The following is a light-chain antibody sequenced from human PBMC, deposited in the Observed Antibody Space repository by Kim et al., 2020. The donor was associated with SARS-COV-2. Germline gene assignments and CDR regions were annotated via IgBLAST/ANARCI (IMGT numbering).Light chain of an antibody. CDR3: QVWDSSSDGV. J-gene: IGLJ3*02. CDR2: YDS. Sequence: VAPGKTARITRGGNNIGSKSVHWYQQKPGQAPVLVIYYDSDRPSGIPERFSGSNSGNTATLTISRVEAGDEADYYCQVWDSSSDGVFGGGTQLTVL. V-gene: IGLV3-21*04. CDR1: NIGSKS.